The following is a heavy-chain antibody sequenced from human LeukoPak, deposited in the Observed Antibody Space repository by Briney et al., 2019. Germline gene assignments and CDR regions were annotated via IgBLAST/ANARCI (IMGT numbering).Heavy chain of an antibody. D-gene: IGHD6-13*01. CDR1: GFTFSSFA. CDR3: VCIAAAGLGY. Sequence: PGGSLRLSCAASGFTFSSFAMSWVRQAPGKGLEWVSGISGIDGSTYYADSVKGRFTISRDNSKNTLYLQMNSLRAEDTAVYYCVCIAAAGLGYWGQGTLVTVSS. CDR2: ISGIDGST. J-gene: IGHJ4*02. V-gene: IGHV3-23*01.